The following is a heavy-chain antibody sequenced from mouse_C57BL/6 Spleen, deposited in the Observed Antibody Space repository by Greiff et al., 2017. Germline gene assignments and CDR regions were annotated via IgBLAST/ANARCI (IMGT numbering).Heavy chain of an antibody. Sequence: DVQLVESGGGLVKPGGSLKLSCAASGFTFSSYAMSWVRQTPEKRLEWVATISDGGSYTYYPDNVKGRFTISRDNAKNNLYLQMSHLKSEDTAMYYCAVTTVVATDYWGQGTTLTVSS. J-gene: IGHJ2*01. CDR1: GFTFSSYA. D-gene: IGHD1-1*01. CDR2: ISDGGSYT. CDR3: AVTTVVATDY. V-gene: IGHV5-4*01.